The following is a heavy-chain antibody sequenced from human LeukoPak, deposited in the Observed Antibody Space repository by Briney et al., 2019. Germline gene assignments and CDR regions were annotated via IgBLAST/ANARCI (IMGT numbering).Heavy chain of an antibody. Sequence: SETLSLTCTVPGGSISSSSYYWGWIRQPPGKGLEWIGSIYYSGSTYYNPSLKSRVTISVDTSKNQFSLKLSSVTAADTAVYYCARRQWLGGITKKGYYYYYMDVWGKGTTVTISS. J-gene: IGHJ6*03. CDR2: IYYSGST. V-gene: IGHV4-39*01. D-gene: IGHD6-19*01. CDR1: GGSISSSSYY. CDR3: ARRQWLGGITKKGYYYYYMDV.